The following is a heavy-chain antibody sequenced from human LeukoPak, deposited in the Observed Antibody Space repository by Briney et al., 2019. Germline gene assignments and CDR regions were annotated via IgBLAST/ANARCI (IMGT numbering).Heavy chain of an antibody. D-gene: IGHD2-2*01. J-gene: IGHJ4*02. V-gene: IGHV3-30-3*01. CDR2: ISYDGSNK. CDR3: ARDLGVVVPAQPSFDY. CDR1: GFTFDDYA. Sequence: PGRSLRLSCAASGFTFDDYAMHWVRQAPGKGLEWVAVISYDGSNKYYADSVKGRFTISRDNSKNTLYLQMNSLRAEDTAVYYCARDLGVVVPAQPSFDYWGQGTLVTVSS.